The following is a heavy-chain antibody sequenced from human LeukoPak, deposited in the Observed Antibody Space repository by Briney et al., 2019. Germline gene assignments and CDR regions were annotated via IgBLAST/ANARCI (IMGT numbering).Heavy chain of an antibody. Sequence: SQTLSLTCAISGDSVSSNSAAWNWIRQSPSRGLEWLGRTYYRSRWYNDYAFSVQSRITINPDTSRNQFSLQLSSVTPEDTAVYYCASGGGYSFDYWGQGILVTVSS. V-gene: IGHV6-1*01. J-gene: IGHJ4*02. CDR1: GDSVSSNSAA. D-gene: IGHD5-18*01. CDR2: TYYRSRWYN. CDR3: ASGGGYSFDY.